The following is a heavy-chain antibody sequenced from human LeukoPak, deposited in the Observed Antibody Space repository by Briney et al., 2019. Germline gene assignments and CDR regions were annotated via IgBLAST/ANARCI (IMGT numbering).Heavy chain of an antibody. V-gene: IGHV1-69*04. J-gene: IGHJ6*03. Sequence: SVKVSCKASGGTFSSYAISWVRQAPGQGLEWMGRIIPILGIANYAQKFQGRVTITADKSTSTAYIELSSLRSEDTAVYYCARGRKGVTAMVAFYYYMDVWGKGTTVTVSS. D-gene: IGHD5-18*01. CDR1: GGTFSSYA. CDR2: IIPILGIA. CDR3: ARGRKGVTAMVAFYYYMDV.